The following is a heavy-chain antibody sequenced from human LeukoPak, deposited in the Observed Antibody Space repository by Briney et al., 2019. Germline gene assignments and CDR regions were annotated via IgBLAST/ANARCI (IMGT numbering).Heavy chain of an antibody. Sequence: PSETLSLTCTVSGGSISSSSYYWGWIRQPPGKGLEWIGSIYYSGSTYYNPSLKSRVTISVDTSKNQFSLKLSSVTAADTAVYYCARLCGGGNVRPFDYWGQGTLVTVSS. V-gene: IGHV4-39*01. CDR3: ARLCGGGNVRPFDY. J-gene: IGHJ4*02. CDR2: IYYSGST. D-gene: IGHD4-23*01. CDR1: GGSISSSSYY.